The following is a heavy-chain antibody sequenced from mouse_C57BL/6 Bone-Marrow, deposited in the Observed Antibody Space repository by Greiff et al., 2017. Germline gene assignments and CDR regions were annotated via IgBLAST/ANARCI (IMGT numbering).Heavy chain of an antibody. Sequence: QVQLQQPGAELVKPGASVKLSCKASGYTFTSYWMHWVKQKPGQGLEWIGMIHPNSGSTNYHEKFKSNATLTVDKSSSTAYMQLSSLTSEDSAVYYCARSGQTGFAYWGQGTLDTVSA. J-gene: IGHJ3*01. V-gene: IGHV1-64*01. D-gene: IGHD3-3*01. CDR2: IHPNSGST. CDR1: GYTFTSYW. CDR3: ARSGQTGFAY.